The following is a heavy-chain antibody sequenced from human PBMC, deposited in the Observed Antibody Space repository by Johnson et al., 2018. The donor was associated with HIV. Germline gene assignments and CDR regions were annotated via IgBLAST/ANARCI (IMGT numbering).Heavy chain of an antibody. Sequence: QVQLVESGGGVVQPGGSLRLSCAASGFTFSSFGMNWVRQAPDKGLAWVAFIRNDGRDKYYADSVKGRFTVSRDNSKNSLFLQMNSLRAEDTAVYYCAKVNDYVWGSYHIVRAFDIWGQGTMVSVSS. CDR2: IRNDGRDK. D-gene: IGHD3-16*02. CDR1: GFTFSSFG. CDR3: AKVNDYVWGSYHIVRAFDI. J-gene: IGHJ3*02. V-gene: IGHV3-30*02.